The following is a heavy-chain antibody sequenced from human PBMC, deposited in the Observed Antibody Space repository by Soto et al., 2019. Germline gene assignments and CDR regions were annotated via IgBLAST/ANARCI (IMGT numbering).Heavy chain of an antibody. CDR1: GGSFSGYY. CDR2: INHSGST. Sequence: SETLSLTCAVYGGSFSGYYWSWIRQPPGKGLEWIGEINHSGSTNYNPSLKSRVTISVDTSKNQFSLKLSSVTAADTAVYYCARGRGSSWGVRWFDPWGQGTLVTVSS. CDR3: ARGRGSSWGVRWFDP. V-gene: IGHV4-34*01. J-gene: IGHJ5*02. D-gene: IGHD6-13*01.